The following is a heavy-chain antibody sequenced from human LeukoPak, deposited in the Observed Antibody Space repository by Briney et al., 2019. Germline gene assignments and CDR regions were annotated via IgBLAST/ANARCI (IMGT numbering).Heavy chain of an antibody. J-gene: IGHJ4*02. Sequence: ASVKVSCKASGYTFTGYYMHWVRQAPGQGLEWMGWVNPNSGGTNYAQKFQGRVTMTRDASISTAYMELSRLRSDDTAVYYCSRELELRVIGYWGQGTLVTVSS. D-gene: IGHD1-7*01. CDR3: SRELELRVIGY. V-gene: IGHV1-2*02. CDR1: GYTFTGYY. CDR2: VNPNSGGT.